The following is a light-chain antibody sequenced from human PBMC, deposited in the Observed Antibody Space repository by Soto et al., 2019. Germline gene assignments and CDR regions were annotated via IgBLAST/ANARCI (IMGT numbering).Light chain of an antibody. J-gene: IGKJ3*01. CDR1: QSVRTS. CDR3: QQRSDWPVT. V-gene: IGKV3-11*01. Sequence: EIVLTQSPATLSLSPGERATLSCRASQSVRTSLAWYQQKPDQAPRLLIYDASNRATGIPARFSGSGSGTDFTLTISPLESEDFAVYYCQQRSDWPVTFGPGTKVDSK. CDR2: DAS.